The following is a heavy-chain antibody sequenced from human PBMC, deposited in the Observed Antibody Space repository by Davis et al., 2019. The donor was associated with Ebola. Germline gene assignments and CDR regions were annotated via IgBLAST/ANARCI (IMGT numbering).Heavy chain of an antibody. V-gene: IGHV3-30-3*01. J-gene: IGHJ5*02. CDR3: ARDGREQQLVLYWFDP. Sequence: GESLKISCAASGFTFSNAWMSWVRQAPGKGLEWVAVISYDGSNKYYADSVKGRFTISRDNSKNTLYLQMNSLRAEDTAVYYCARDGREQQLVLYWFDPWGQGTLVTVSS. CDR2: ISYDGSNK. CDR1: GFTFSNAW. D-gene: IGHD6-13*01.